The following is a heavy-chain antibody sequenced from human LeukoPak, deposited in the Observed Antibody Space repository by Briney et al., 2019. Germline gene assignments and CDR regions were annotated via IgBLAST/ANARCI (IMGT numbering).Heavy chain of an antibody. J-gene: IGHJ4*02. D-gene: IGHD6-13*01. V-gene: IGHV3-30*18. CDR3: AKAWGVAAAGSIGYFDY. CDR1: GFTFSSYG. Sequence: GGSLRLSCAASGFTFSSYGMHWVRQAPGKGLEWVAVISYDGSNKYYADSVKGRFTISRDNSKNTLYLQMNSLRAEDTAVYYCAKAWGVAAAGSIGYFDYWGQGTLVTVSS. CDR2: ISYDGSNK.